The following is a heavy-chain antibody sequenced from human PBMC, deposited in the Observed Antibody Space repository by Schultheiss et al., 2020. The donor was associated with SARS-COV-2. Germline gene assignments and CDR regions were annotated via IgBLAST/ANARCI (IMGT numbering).Heavy chain of an antibody. D-gene: IGHD2-2*01. CDR3: AKVGFRVVRTGAFDI. CDR1: GFTFSSYG. Sequence: GGSLRLSCAASGFTFSSYGMHWVRQAPGKGLEWVAVISYDGSNKYYADSVKGRFTISRDNAKNSLYLQMNSLRAEDTALYYCAKVGFRVVRTGAFDIWGQGTMVTVSS. V-gene: IGHV3-30*06. CDR2: ISYDGSNK. J-gene: IGHJ3*02.